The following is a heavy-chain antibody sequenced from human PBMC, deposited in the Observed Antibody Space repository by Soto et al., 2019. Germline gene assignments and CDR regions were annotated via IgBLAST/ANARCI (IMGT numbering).Heavy chain of an antibody. J-gene: IGHJ4*02. D-gene: IGHD3-22*01. Sequence: QVQLVQSGAEVKKPGASVKVSCEASGYTFTSYDINWVRQATGQGLEWMGWMNPNSGNTGYAQKFQGRVTMTRNTSISTAYMELSSLRSEDTAVYYCARGDAHYYDSSGYLDYWGQGTLVTVSS. V-gene: IGHV1-8*01. CDR1: GYTFTSYD. CDR3: ARGDAHYYDSSGYLDY. CDR2: MNPNSGNT.